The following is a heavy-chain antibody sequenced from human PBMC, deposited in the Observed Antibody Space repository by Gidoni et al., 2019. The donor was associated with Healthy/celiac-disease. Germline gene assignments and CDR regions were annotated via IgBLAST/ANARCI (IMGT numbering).Heavy chain of an antibody. V-gene: IGHV3-30*18. CDR2: ISYDGSNK. Sequence: QVQLVESGGGVVQPGRSLRLSCAASGFPFSSYGMHWVRQAPGKGLEWVAVISYDGSNKYYADSVKGRFTISRDNSKNTLYLQMNSLRAEDTAVYYCAKDYLVFRELGAFDIWGQGTMVTVSS. D-gene: IGHD1-26*01. J-gene: IGHJ3*02. CDR1: GFPFSSYG. CDR3: AKDYLVFRELGAFDI.